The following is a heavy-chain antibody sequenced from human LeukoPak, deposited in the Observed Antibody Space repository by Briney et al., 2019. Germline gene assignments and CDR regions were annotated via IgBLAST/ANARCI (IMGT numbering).Heavy chain of an antibody. Sequence: SETLSLTCTVSGGSISSSSYYWGWIRQPPGKGPGWIGSIYYSGSTYYNPSLKSRVTISVDTSKNQFSLKLSSVTAADTAVYYCARPYHPYYFDYWGQGTLVTVSS. CDR3: ARPYHPYYFDY. J-gene: IGHJ4*02. CDR1: GGSISSSSYY. V-gene: IGHV4-39*01. CDR2: IYYSGST. D-gene: IGHD2-2*01.